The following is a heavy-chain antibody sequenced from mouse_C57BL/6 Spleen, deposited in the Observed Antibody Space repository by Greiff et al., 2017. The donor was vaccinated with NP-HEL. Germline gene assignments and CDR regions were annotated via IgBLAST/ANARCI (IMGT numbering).Heavy chain of an antibody. CDR1: GFNIKDDY. V-gene: IGHV14-4*01. Sequence: EVKLQESGAELVRPGASVKLSCTASGFNIKDDYMHWVKQRPEQGLEWIGWIDPENGDTEYASKFQGKATITADTSSNTAYLQLSSLTSEDTAVYYCTTEGLTTVYFDYWGQGTTLTVSS. D-gene: IGHD1-1*01. J-gene: IGHJ2*01. CDR2: IDPENGDT. CDR3: TTEGLTTVYFDY.